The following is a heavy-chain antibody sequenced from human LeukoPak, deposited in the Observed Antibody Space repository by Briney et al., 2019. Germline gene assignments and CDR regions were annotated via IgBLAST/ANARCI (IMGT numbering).Heavy chain of an antibody. J-gene: IGHJ3*02. V-gene: IGHV4-59*01. D-gene: IGHD2-15*01. Sequence: SETLSLTCTVSGDSISTYYWSWIRQPPGRGLEWIGYIYYSGSTNYNPSLKSRVTISVDTSKNQFSLNLSSMTAADTAVYYCARAIVVVATARNTFDMWGQGTMVTVSS. CDR3: ARAIVVVATARNTFDM. CDR2: IYYSGST. CDR1: GDSISTYY.